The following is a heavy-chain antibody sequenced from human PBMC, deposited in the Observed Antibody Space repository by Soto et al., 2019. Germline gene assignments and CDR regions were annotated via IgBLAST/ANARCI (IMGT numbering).Heavy chain of an antibody. Sequence: SETLSLTCTVSGGSISSYYWSWIRQPPGKGLEWIGYIYYSGSTNYNPSLKSRVTISVDTSKNQFSLKLSSVTAADTAVYYCARDRLLWDVGLADCYMDVWGKGTTVTVSS. V-gene: IGHV4-59*01. CDR2: IYYSGST. CDR1: GGSISSYY. CDR3: ARDRLLWDVGLADCYMDV. J-gene: IGHJ6*03. D-gene: IGHD3-10*01.